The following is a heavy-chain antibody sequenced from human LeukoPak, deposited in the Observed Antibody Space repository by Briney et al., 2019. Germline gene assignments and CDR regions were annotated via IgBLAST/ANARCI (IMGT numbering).Heavy chain of an antibody. CDR1: TSR. J-gene: IGHJ5*01. CDR3: ARDLWNFYDDSGYNRDFDS. D-gene: IGHD3-22*01. Sequence: ASVKVSCKATSRISWVRQAPGQGLEWVGWNGTYRGDTYYAQKFQGRITVTTDTSTSTVYMELRNLRSDDTAVYYCARDLWNFYDDSGYNRDFDSWGQGTLVTVSS. CDR2: NGTYRGDT. V-gene: IGHV1-18*01.